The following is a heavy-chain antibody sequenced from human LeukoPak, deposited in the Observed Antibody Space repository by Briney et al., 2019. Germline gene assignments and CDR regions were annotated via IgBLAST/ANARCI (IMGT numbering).Heavy chain of an antibody. Sequence: GGSLRLSCAASGFTFSSYAMSWVRQAPGKGLEWVSGISGSGGSTYYVDSVKGRFTISRDNSKNTLYLQMNSLRAEDTAVYYCAKDQVVVITLPLDYWGQGTLVTVSS. D-gene: IGHD3-22*01. CDR1: GFTFSSYA. J-gene: IGHJ4*02. CDR3: AKDQVVVITLPLDY. V-gene: IGHV3-23*01. CDR2: ISGSGGST.